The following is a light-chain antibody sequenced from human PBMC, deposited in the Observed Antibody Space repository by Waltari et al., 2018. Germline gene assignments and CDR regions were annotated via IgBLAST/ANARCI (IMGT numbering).Light chain of an antibody. CDR1: QRVRGT. CDR2: GAS. J-gene: IGKJ1*01. CDR3: QHYVRLPAT. V-gene: IGKV3-20*01. Sequence: EIVLTQSPGTLPLSPGETATLSCRASQRVRGTLAWYQKKPGQAPRLLIYGASSRATGIPDRFSGSGSGTDFSLTISRLEPEDFAVYYCQHYVRLPATFGQGTRVEIK.